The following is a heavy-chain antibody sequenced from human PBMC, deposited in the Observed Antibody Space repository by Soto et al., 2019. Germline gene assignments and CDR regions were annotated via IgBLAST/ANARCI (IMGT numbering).Heavy chain of an antibody. Sequence: ASVKVSCKASGGTFSSYAISWVRQAPGQGLEWMGRIIPILGIANYAQKFQGRVTITADKSTSPAYMELSSLRSEDTAVYYCAREGSGSPTNRFLDYWGQGTLVTVSS. CDR3: AREGSGSPTNRFLDY. V-gene: IGHV1-69*04. D-gene: IGHD1-26*01. J-gene: IGHJ4*02. CDR2: IIPILGIA. CDR1: GGTFSSYA.